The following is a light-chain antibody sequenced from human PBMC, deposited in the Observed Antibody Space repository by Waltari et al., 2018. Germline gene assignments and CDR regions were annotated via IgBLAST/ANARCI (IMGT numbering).Light chain of an antibody. CDR3: QQYDNYWT. CDR2: KAS. V-gene: IGKV1-5*03. Sequence: DIQMTQSPSTLSASVGDRATITCRAGQSISNLLAWYQQKPGKAPKLLIYKASNLESGVPSRCSGSGSGTEFTLTISSLQPDDFATYYCQQYDNYWTFGQGTKVEI. J-gene: IGKJ1*01. CDR1: QSISNL.